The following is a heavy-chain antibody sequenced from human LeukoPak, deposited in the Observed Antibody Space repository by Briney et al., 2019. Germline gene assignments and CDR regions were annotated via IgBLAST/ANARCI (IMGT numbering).Heavy chain of an antibody. V-gene: IGHV1-69*13. CDR2: IIPIFGTA. CDR3: ARSYDILTGSPDVDYYMDV. CDR1: GGTFSSYA. J-gene: IGHJ6*03. Sequence: GASVKVSCKASGGTFSSYAISWVRQAPGQGLEWMGGIIPIFGTANYAQKFQGRVTITADESTSTAYMELSSLRSEDTAVYYCARSYDILTGSPDVDYYMDVWGKGTTVTISS. D-gene: IGHD3-9*01.